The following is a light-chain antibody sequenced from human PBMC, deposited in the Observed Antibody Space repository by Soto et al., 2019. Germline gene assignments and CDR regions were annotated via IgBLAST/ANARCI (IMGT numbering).Light chain of an antibody. CDR3: MQALHCPPT. CDR1: QSLLHSNWNTS. CDR2: MGS. V-gene: IGKV2-28*01. Sequence: IVMTQSPLSLPVTPGEPASISCRSSQSLLHSNWNTSLLWYLQKPGQSPQLLIYMGSNRASGVPDRFSGSGSGTDFTLKISRVEAEDVGVYYCMQALHCPPTFGQGTKVEIK. J-gene: IGKJ1*01.